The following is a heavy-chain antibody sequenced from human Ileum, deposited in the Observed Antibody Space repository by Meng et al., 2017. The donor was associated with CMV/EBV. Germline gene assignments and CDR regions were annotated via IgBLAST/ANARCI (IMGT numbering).Heavy chain of an antibody. CDR2: IIPILGRA. V-gene: IGHV1-69*08. J-gene: IGHJ4*02. Sequence: SVKVSCKASGDTFSSYTISWVRQAPGQGLEWMGRIIPILGRANYAQKFQGRVTITADKSTSTAYMEMSSLRSEDTGVYYCARGVKARDFWGGYYRGSMGYWGQGTLVTVSS. CDR3: ARGVKARDFWGGYYRGSMGY. D-gene: IGHD3-3*01. CDR1: GDTFSSYT.